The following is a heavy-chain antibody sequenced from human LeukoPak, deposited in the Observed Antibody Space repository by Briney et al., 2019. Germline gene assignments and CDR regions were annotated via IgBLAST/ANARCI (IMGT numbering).Heavy chain of an antibody. J-gene: IGHJ5*01. CDR3: ARASGCYWWFDS. Sequence: GASVKVSCKASGYTFTSYGISWVRQAPGQGLEWMGCVNPNSGDTNYAQKFQGSVTMTRDTSVSTVHMELSRLRSDDTAVYYRARASGCYWWFDSWGQGPLVTVSS. CDR1: GYTFTSYG. V-gene: IGHV1-2*02. CDR2: VNPNSGDT. D-gene: IGHD1-26*01.